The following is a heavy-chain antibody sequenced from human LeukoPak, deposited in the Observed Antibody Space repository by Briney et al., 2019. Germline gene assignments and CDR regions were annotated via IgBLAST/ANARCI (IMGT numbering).Heavy chain of an antibody. CDR3: AKDPSLRVRGYNYGDYFDY. J-gene: IGHJ4*02. CDR2: ISGSGGTT. Sequence: PGGSLRLSCAASGFTFSTYGINWVRQAPGKGLEWVSGISGSGGTTYYADSVKGRFTISRDNSKNTLYLQMNSLRAEDTAVYYCAKDPSLRVRGYNYGDYFDYWGQGTLVTVSS. V-gene: IGHV3-23*01. CDR1: GFTFSTYG. D-gene: IGHD5-18*01.